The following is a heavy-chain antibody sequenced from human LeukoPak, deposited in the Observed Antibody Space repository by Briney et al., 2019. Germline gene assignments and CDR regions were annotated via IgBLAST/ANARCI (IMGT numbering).Heavy chain of an antibody. CDR1: GGSISSSSDF. D-gene: IGHD1-1*01. CDR3: ARHRWDGTFNFDY. Sequence: SETLSLTCTVSGGSISSSSDFWGWIRQPPGKGLEWIVSIYYSGRTYNNPSLKSRVTISVDTSKNQFSLKLSSVTAADTAVYYCARHRWDGTFNFDYWGQGTLVPVSS. CDR2: IYYSGRT. J-gene: IGHJ4*02. V-gene: IGHV4-39*01.